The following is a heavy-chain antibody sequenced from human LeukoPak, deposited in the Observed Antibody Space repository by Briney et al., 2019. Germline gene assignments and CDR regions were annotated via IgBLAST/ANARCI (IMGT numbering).Heavy chain of an antibody. D-gene: IGHD5-18*01. J-gene: IGHJ4*02. CDR3: ARVKYGYDY. CDR2: ITPNGGTT. Sequence: GSLRLSCAASGFSFSSYGLHWVRQAPGKGLEYVSAITPNGGTTYYANSVKGRFTISRDNSKNMLYLQMGSLTTEDMAVYYCARVKYGYDYWGQETLVTVSS. V-gene: IGHV3-64*01. CDR1: GFSFSSYG.